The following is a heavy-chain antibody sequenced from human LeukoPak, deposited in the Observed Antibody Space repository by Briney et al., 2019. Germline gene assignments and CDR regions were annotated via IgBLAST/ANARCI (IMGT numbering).Heavy chain of an antibody. Sequence: SETLSLTCTVSGASISSHYWTWIRQPPGKGLEWIGYIYHSGSTNYNPSLKSRVTISVDTSKNQFSLKLSSVTAADTAVYYCARGYYYDSSGYSTIKDAFDIWGQGTMVTVSS. D-gene: IGHD3-22*01. CDR3: ARGYYYDSSGYSTIKDAFDI. CDR2: IYHSGST. V-gene: IGHV4-59*11. CDR1: GASISSHY. J-gene: IGHJ3*02.